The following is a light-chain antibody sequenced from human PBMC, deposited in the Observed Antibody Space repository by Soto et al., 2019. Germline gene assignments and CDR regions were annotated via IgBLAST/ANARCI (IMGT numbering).Light chain of an antibody. V-gene: IGLV1-47*02. CDR1: GSNIGTFY. Sequence: QSVLTQSPSTSATPGQGVSISCSGGGSNIGTFYVSWYQHGPGTAHRLLIYANNQRPSGIPERCSGSKSGTSASLAISGLRSEDEAYYYCTAWDDNLSAVVFGGGTKLTVL. J-gene: IGLJ2*01. CDR3: TAWDDNLSAVV. CDR2: ANN.